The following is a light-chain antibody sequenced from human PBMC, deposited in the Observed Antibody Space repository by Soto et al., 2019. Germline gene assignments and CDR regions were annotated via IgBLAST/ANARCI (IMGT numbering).Light chain of an antibody. J-gene: IGKJ2*01. V-gene: IGKV3-20*01. CDR3: QQYGRSPYT. Sequence: EIVWTQSPGTLSLSPGERAILSCRASQTFTNTYLAGYQHKPGPAPRLLIYRASSRATGIPDRFSGSGSGTDFTLIISGLEPEDSAVYYCQQYGRSPYTFGQGTKLEIK. CDR2: RAS. CDR1: QTFTNTY.